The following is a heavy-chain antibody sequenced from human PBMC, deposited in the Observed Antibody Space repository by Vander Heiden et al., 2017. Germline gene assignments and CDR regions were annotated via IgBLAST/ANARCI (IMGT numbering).Heavy chain of an antibody. CDR1: GFTFSSYD. V-gene: IGHV3-13*01. J-gene: IGHJ4*02. Sequence: EVQLVASGGGLVKPGGSLRLSCAASGFTFSSYDMHWVRQVTGKGLVCVSTMDTAGDTYYPGSVKGRFTISRENAKNSLYLQMNSLRAGDTAVYYCARGGLPDYWGQGTLVTVSS. CDR2: MDTAGDT. D-gene: IGHD2-15*01. CDR3: ARGGLPDY.